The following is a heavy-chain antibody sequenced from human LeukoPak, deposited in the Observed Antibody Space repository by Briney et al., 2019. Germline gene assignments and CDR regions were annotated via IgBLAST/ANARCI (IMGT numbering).Heavy chain of an antibody. D-gene: IGHD3-9*01. J-gene: IGHJ4*02. CDR3: AKDDSRYPFFFDY. Sequence: PGGSLRLSCVASGFTFSNYAVNWVRQAPGKGLEWVSCISYNGGSAHYADSVKGRFTVSRDNSKNIAHLQMDSLRAEDTAVYYCAKDDSRYPFFFDYWGQGNMVTVSS. CDR1: GFTFSNYA. V-gene: IGHV3-23*01. CDR2: ISYNGGSA.